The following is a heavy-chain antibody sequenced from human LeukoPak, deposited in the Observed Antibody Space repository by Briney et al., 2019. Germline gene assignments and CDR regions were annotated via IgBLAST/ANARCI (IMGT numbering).Heavy chain of an antibody. D-gene: IGHD5-12*01. J-gene: IGHJ4*02. V-gene: IGHV3-43*02. CDR3: AKDLERLVAVHYFDY. CDR1: GFTFDDYA. Sequence: GRSLRLSCAASGFTFDDYAMHWVSHAPGNGLGWVSLISGDGGSTYYADSVKGRFTISRDNSKNSLYLQMNSLRTEDTALYYCAKDLERLVAVHYFDYWGQGTLVTVSS. CDR2: ISGDGGST.